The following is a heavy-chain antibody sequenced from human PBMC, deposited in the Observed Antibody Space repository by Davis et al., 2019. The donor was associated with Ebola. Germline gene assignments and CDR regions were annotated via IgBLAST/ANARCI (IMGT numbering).Heavy chain of an antibody. J-gene: IGHJ4*02. D-gene: IGHD3-3*01. CDR1: GFISSSHW. CDR3: ASRPAETVYYGVFDY. Sequence: GESLKISCAASGFISSSHWMTWVRPSPRTGQEWVATTQQDGSEKYYVDSVKGRFTISRDNAKNSLYLQMNSLGGEDTAVYYCASRPAETVYYGVFDYWGQGALVTVSS. CDR2: TQQDGSEK. V-gene: IGHV3-7*03.